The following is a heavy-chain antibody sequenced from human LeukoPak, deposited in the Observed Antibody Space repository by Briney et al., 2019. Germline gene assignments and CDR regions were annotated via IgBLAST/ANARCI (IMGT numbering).Heavy chain of an antibody. CDR3: ARVHDILTGPIDY. D-gene: IGHD3-9*01. Sequence: GASVKVSRKASGYTFTGYYMHWVRQAPGQGLEWMGWINPNSGGTNYAQKFQGRVTMTRDTSISTAYMELSRLRSDDTAVYYCARVHDILTGPIDYWGQGTLVTVSS. CDR1: GYTFTGYY. J-gene: IGHJ4*02. V-gene: IGHV1-2*02. CDR2: INPNSGGT.